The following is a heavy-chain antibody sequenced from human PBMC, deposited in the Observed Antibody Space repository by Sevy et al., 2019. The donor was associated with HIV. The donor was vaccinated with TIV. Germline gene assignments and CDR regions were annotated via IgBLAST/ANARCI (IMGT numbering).Heavy chain of an antibody. D-gene: IGHD2-15*01. V-gene: IGHV3-23*01. J-gene: IGHJ6*03. CDR3: AKGIVVVSGAPSYIDV. CDR2: IGGNGVST. Sequence: GGSLRLSCAGSGFTFSSSAMSWVRQAPGEGLEWVSVIGGNGVSTYYADCVKGRFTISRDNSKNTVYLQMNSLRAEDTAVYYCAKGIVVVSGAPSYIDVWGNGTTVTVSS. CDR1: GFTFSSSA.